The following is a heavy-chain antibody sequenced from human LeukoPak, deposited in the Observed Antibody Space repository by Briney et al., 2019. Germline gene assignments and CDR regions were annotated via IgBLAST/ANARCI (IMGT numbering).Heavy chain of an antibody. CDR3: AKDSGWPFDY. J-gene: IGHJ4*02. D-gene: IGHD6-19*01. Sequence: GGSLRLSCAASGFPFSSYAVSWVRQAPGKGLEWVSATSGNGAKTYYADSVKGRFTISRDNSRNTLYLQMNSLRAEDTAVYYCAKDSGWPFDYWGQGTLVTVSS. V-gene: IGHV3-23*01. CDR2: TSGNGAKT. CDR1: GFPFSSYA.